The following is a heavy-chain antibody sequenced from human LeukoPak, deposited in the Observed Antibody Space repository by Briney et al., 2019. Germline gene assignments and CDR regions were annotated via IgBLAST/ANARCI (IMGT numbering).Heavy chain of an antibody. CDR2: INHSGST. CDR1: GGSFSGCY. Sequence: PSETLSLTCAVYGGSFSGCYWSWIRQPPGKGLEWIGEINHSGSTNYNPSLKSRVTISVDTSKNQFSLKLSSVTAADTAVYYCEGSFYGSGTDTWGQGTLVTVSS. J-gene: IGHJ5*02. CDR3: EGSFYGSGTDT. V-gene: IGHV4-34*01. D-gene: IGHD3-10*01.